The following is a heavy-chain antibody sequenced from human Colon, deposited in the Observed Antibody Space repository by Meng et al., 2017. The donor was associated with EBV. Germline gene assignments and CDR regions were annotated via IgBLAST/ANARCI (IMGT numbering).Heavy chain of an antibody. CDR2: INHVGST. D-gene: IGHD2-15*01. CDR3: ASSDCSGGTCYLDC. J-gene: IGHJ4*02. V-gene: IGHV4-34*01. CDR1: GGSFSDSY. Sequence: QVPLQQWGAGLLKPSEPLSLPCTVYGGSFSDSYWTWIRQPPGKGLEWIGEINHVGSTTYNPSLKSRVTISVDTSKNQFSLKLSSVTAADAAVYYCASSDCSGGTCYLDCWGQGTLVTVSS.